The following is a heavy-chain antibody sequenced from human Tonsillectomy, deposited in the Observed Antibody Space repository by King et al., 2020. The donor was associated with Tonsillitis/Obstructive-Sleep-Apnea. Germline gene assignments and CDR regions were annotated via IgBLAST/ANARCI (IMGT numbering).Heavy chain of an antibody. CDR1: GFTFSSYA. V-gene: IGHV3-30*01. CDR2: ISFDGTNK. Sequence: VQLVESGGGVVQPGRSLRLSCAASGFTFSSYAMHWVRQAPGKGLEWGAVISFDGTNKYYADSVKGRFTISRDNSKNTLYLQMNSLGAEDTAVYYCARARIPPGITVGGYYFDYWGQGTLVTVSS. D-gene: IGHD1-14*01. J-gene: IGHJ4*02. CDR3: ARARIPPGITVGGYYFDY.